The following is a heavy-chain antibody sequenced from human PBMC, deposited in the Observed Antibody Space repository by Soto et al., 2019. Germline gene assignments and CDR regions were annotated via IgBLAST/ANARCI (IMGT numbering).Heavy chain of an antibody. D-gene: IGHD3-22*01. CDR3: AKDMGFYYDSSGPYDY. V-gene: IGHV3-23*01. CDR2: ISGSGGST. CDR1: GFAFSSYA. J-gene: IGHJ4*02. Sequence: GGSLRLSCTASGFAFSSYAMSWVRQAPGKGLEWVSAISGSGGSTYYADSVKGRFTISRDNSKNTLYLQMDSLRAEDTAVYYCAKDMGFYYDSSGPYDYWGQGTLVTVSS.